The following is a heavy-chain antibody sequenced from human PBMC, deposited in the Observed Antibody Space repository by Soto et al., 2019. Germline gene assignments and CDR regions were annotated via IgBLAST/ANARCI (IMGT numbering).Heavy chain of an antibody. CDR1: GFTFNDAW. Sequence: VQLVESGGGGVQPGRSLRLSCAASGFTFNDAWMTWVRQGPGKGLEWVGRIKTIAGGGTTDYTAPVKGRFTISRDDSKNTVYLQMNSLKIEDTAVYYCTTERCTGTNCYVKNAFDVWGQGTMVTVSS. J-gene: IGHJ3*01. CDR3: TTERCTGTNCYVKNAFDV. D-gene: IGHD1-1*01. V-gene: IGHV3-15*01. CDR2: IKTIAGGGTT.